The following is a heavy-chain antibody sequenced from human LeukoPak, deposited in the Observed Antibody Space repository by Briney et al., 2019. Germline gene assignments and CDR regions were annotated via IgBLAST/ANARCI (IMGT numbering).Heavy chain of an antibody. CDR1: VYIFTVYG. V-gene: IGHV1-18*01. CDR3: ARWRYDFWSGYSDY. D-gene: IGHD3-3*01. Sequence: GASVTVSCKVSVYIFTVYGISWVRQAPGQGLEWMGWINTFSGSTYYAQKFQGRVTMTTDTSTSTAYMDLRSLRSDDTAVYYCARWRYDFWSGYSDYWGQGTLVTVSS. CDR2: INTFSGST. J-gene: IGHJ4*02.